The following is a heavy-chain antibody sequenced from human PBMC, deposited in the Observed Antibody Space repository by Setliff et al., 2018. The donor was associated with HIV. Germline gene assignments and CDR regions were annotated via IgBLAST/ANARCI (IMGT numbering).Heavy chain of an antibody. D-gene: IGHD5-18*01. V-gene: IGHV3-23*01. CDR1: GFTFSSYA. CDR2: ISGSGGTT. J-gene: IGHJ5*02. CDR3: AALKGYSYGRGCFDP. Sequence: GGSLRLSCAASGFTFSSYAMSWVRQAPGKGLEWVSVISGSGGTTYYADSVKGRFTISRDNSKNTVFLQMNSLRGEDTAVYYCAALKGYSYGRGCFDPWGQGTLVTV.